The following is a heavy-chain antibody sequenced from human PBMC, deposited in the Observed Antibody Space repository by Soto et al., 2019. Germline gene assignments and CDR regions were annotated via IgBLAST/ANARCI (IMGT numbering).Heavy chain of an antibody. Sequence: VGSLRVSCAASGFTFSSFAMSWVRQAPGKGLEWVSAVSGNGGTTYHADSVKGRFTISRDNAKNSLYLQMNSLRAEDTAVYYCATAVAGIVYWGQGTLVTVS. V-gene: IGHV3-23*01. D-gene: IGHD6-19*01. CDR1: GFTFSSFA. CDR2: VSGNGGTT. J-gene: IGHJ4*02. CDR3: ATAVAGIVY.